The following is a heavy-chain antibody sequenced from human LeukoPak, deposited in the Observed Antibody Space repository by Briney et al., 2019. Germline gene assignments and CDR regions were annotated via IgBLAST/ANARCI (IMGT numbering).Heavy chain of an antibody. CDR2: IYSGGST. Sequence: GGSLRLSCAASGFTVSSNYMSWVRQAPGKGLEWVSIIYSGGSTYYADSVKGRFTISRDNSENTLYLQMSSLRAEDTAVYYCARDKVEAAAPYWYGMDVWGQGTTVTVSS. J-gene: IGHJ6*02. V-gene: IGHV3-53*01. CDR1: GFTVSSNY. D-gene: IGHD2-2*01. CDR3: ARDKVEAAAPYWYGMDV.